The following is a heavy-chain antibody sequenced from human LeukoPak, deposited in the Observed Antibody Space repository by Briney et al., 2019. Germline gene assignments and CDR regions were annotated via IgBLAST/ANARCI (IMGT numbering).Heavy chain of an antibody. V-gene: IGHV3-21*01. J-gene: IGHJ4*02. D-gene: IGHD3-22*01. CDR3: ARPYDIRGYFPDY. Sequence: GGSLRLSCAASGFTFSSYAMNWVRQATGKGLEWVSSISRGSDHIFYADSMKGRFTISRDNAKNSLYLQMNSLGAEDTAVYYCARPYDIRGYFPDYWGQGTLVTVSS. CDR1: GFTFSSYA. CDR2: ISRGSDHI.